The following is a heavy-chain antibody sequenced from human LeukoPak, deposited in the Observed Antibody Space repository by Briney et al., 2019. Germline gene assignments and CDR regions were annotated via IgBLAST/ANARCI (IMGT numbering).Heavy chain of an antibody. V-gene: IGHV5-51*01. Sequence: GESLKISCKCSGYSFTSYWIGWVRQMPRKGLEWMGIIYPCYSDTRYSPSLQGHDTILADTSISTAYLQWSSLKASDTAMYSSARHIPPDNRPPKANDLDYWGKGTLVTASS. CDR1: GYSFTSYW. CDR2: IYPCYSDT. CDR3: ARHIPPDNRPPKANDLDY. D-gene: IGHD1-1*01. J-gene: IGHJ4*02.